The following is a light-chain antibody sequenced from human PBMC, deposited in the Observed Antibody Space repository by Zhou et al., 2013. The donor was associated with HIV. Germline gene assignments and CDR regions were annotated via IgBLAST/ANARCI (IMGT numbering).Light chain of an antibody. Sequence: EIVLTQSPGTLSLSPGERATLSCRASQSVTSSYLAWYQQKPGQAPRLLIYGASSRATGIPDRFSGSGSGTDFTLTISRLEPEDFAVYYCQQRNSWPITFGQG. CDR2: GAS. CDR1: QSVTSSY. V-gene: IGKV3D-20*02. CDR3: QQRNSWPIT. J-gene: IGKJ5*01.